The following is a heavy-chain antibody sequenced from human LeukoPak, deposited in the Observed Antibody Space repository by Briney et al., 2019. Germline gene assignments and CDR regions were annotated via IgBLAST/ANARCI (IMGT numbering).Heavy chain of an antibody. CDR1: GFTFSGSA. Sequence: GGSLRLSCAASGFTFSGSAMHWVRQAAGKGLEWVGRIRSKANSYATAYAASVKGRFNISRDDSKNTAYLQMNSLKTEDTAVCYCTRVRSGTTVSHSMDVWGQGTTVTVSS. CDR2: IRSKANSYAT. D-gene: IGHD3-10*01. V-gene: IGHV3-73*01. J-gene: IGHJ6*02. CDR3: TRVRSGTTVSHSMDV.